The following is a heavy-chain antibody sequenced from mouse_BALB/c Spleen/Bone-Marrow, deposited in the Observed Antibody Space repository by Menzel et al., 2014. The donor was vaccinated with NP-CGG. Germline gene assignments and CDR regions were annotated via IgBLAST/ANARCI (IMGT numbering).Heavy chain of an antibody. CDR1: GFTLSRYD. D-gene: IGHD1-2*01. Sequence: EVKLVESGGDLVKPGGALRLSCAASGFTLSRYDMSWVRQTPDKRLEWVATISSGGTYTYYLDSVKGRFTISRDSAKNILYLQMSSLKSEDTAKYYCARHRRCITSAVYYGMDYWGQGTSVTVSS. CDR2: ISSGGTYT. J-gene: IGHJ4*01. CDR3: ARHRRCITSAVYYGMDY. V-gene: IGHV5-6*01.